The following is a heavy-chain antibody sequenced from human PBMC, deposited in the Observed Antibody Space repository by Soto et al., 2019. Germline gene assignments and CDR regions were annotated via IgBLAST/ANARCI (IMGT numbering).Heavy chain of an antibody. CDR2: ISYDGSNK. J-gene: IGHJ6*02. CDR3: PRAGGGGRYFALLPYYYYGMDV. V-gene: IGHV3-30-3*01. D-gene: IGHD1-26*01. CDR1: GFTFSSYA. Sequence: PGVSLRLSCAASGFTFSSYAMHWVRQAPGKGLEWVAVISYDGSNKYYADSVKGRFTISRDNSKNTLYLQMNSLRAEDTAVYYCPRAGGGGRYFALLPYYYYGMDVWGQGTTVTVSS.